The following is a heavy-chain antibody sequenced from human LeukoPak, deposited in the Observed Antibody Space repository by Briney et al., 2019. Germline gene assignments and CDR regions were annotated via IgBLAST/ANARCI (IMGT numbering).Heavy chain of an antibody. Sequence: PRGSLRLSGAASGFTFSSYGMHWVRQAPGKGLEWVAFIRYDGSNKYYADSVKGRFTISRDNSKNTLYLQMNSLRAEDTAVYYCARDDYSNYGFDYWGQGTLVTVSS. J-gene: IGHJ4*02. CDR3: ARDDYSNYGFDY. CDR2: IRYDGSNK. CDR1: GFTFSSYG. D-gene: IGHD4-11*01. V-gene: IGHV3-30*02.